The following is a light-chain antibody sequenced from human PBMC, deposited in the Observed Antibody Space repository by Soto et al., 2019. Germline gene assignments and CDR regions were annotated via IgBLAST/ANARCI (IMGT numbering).Light chain of an antibody. Sequence: QAVVTQPPSASASLGASVTLTCTLSSGYSNYQVDWYQQRPGKGPRFVMRVGTGGIVGTKGDGIPDRFSVLGSGLNRYLTIKNIQDEDESDYHGGADHGSGSNFLVVFGGGTKLTVL. CDR2: VGTGGIVG. V-gene: IGLV9-49*01. CDR1: SGYSNYQ. J-gene: IGLJ2*01. CDR3: GADHGSGSNFLVV.